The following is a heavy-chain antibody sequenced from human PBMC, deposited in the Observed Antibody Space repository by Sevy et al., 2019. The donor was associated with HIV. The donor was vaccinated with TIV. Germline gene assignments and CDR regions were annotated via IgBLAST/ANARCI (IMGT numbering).Heavy chain of an antibody. V-gene: IGHV3-53*01. CDR3: ARDYSRRPGWFDP. Sequence: GGSLRHSCAGSGFDVSNNYMSWVRQAPGKGLEWVSIIYSSGTTYYADSVKGRFTISRDKSKNTVYLQMSSLRADDTAFYHCARDYSRRPGWFDPWGQGTLVTVSS. J-gene: IGHJ5*02. CDR2: IYSSGTT. D-gene: IGHD6-13*01. CDR1: GFDVSNNY.